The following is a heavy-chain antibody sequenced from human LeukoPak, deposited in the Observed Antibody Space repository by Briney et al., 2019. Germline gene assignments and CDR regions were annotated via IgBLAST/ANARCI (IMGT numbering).Heavy chain of an antibody. Sequence: GGSLRLSCAASGFTFSNYAMSWVRQAPGKGVEWVSSISGGGGSTHYAVSVERRFTISTDNSKNTLYLQMNSLRAEDTALYYCAKVPHFAILIGYAGFYFDYWGQGTLVTVSS. J-gene: IGHJ4*02. V-gene: IGHV3-23*01. CDR1: GFTFSNYA. D-gene: IGHD3-9*01. CDR3: AKVPHFAILIGYAGFYFDY. CDR2: ISGGGGST.